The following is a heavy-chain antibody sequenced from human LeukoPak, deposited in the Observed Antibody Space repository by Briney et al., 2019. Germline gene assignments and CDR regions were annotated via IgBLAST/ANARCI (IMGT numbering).Heavy chain of an antibody. J-gene: IGHJ4*02. CDR2: ISSSSSYI. V-gene: IGHV3-21*01. Sequence: GGSLRLSCAASGFTFSSYSMNWVRQAPGKGLEWVSSISSSSSYIYYADSVKGRFTISRDNAKNSLYLQMNSLRAEDTAVYYCALSYSSGWYLAGSIDYWGQGTLVTVSS. CDR3: ALSYSSGWYLAGSIDY. CDR1: GFTFSSYS. D-gene: IGHD6-19*01.